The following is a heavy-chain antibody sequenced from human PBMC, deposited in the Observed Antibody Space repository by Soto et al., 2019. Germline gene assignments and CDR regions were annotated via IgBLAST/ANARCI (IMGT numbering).Heavy chain of an antibody. CDR2: INAGNGNT. V-gene: IGHV1-3*01. J-gene: IGHJ4*02. Sequence: ASVKVSCNASGYTFTSYAMHWVRQAPGQRLEWMGWINAGNGNTKYSQKFQGRVTITRDTSASTAYMELSSLRSEDTAVYYCARMYYYDSSGYYFPLYFDYWGQGTLVTVSS. CDR3: ARMYYYDSSGYYFPLYFDY. CDR1: GYTFTSYA. D-gene: IGHD3-22*01.